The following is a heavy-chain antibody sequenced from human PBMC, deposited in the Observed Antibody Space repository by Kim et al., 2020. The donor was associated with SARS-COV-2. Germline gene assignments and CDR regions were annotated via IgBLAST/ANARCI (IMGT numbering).Heavy chain of an antibody. J-gene: IGHJ4*02. CDR3: ARGSGSGYDFPYFDY. CDR1: GGSFSGYY. Sequence: SETLSLTCAVYGGSFSGYYWSWIRQPPGKGQEWIGEINHSGSTNYNPSLKSRVTISVDTSKNQFSLKLSSVTAADTAVYYCARGSGSGYDFPYFDYWGQGTLVTVSS. D-gene: IGHD5-12*01. V-gene: IGHV4-34*01. CDR2: INHSGST.